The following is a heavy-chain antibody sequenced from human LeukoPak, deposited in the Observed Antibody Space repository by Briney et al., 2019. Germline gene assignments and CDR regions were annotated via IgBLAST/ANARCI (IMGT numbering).Heavy chain of an antibody. CDR2: IYSGGST. Sequence: PGGSLRLSCAASGFTVSSNYMSWVRQAPGKGLEWVSVIYSGGSTYYADPVKGRFTISRDNSKNTLYPQMNSLRAEDTAVYYCARDDPIVGQNHAFDIWGQGTMVTVSS. CDR3: ARDDPIVGQNHAFDI. D-gene: IGHD1-26*01. V-gene: IGHV3-66*02. CDR1: GFTVSSNY. J-gene: IGHJ3*02.